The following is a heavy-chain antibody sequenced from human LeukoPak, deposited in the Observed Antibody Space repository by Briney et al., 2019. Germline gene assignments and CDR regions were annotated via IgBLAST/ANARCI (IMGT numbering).Heavy chain of an antibody. D-gene: IGHD6-13*01. CDR1: GYTFTSYG. Sequence: GASVKVSCKASGYTFTSYGISWVRQAPGQGLEWMGWISAYNGNTNYAQKLQGRVTMTTDTSTSTAYMELRSLRSDDTAVYYCARDDQGSSWYGFDYWGQGALVTVSS. CDR2: ISAYNGNT. J-gene: IGHJ4*02. V-gene: IGHV1-18*01. CDR3: ARDDQGSSWYGFDY.